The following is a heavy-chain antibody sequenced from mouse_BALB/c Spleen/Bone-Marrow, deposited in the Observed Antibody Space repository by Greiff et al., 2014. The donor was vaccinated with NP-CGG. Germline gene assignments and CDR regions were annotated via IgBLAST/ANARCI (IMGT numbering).Heavy chain of an antibody. CDR2: ISTYSGNT. J-gene: IGHJ3*01. V-gene: IGHV1-67*01. CDR1: GYTFTDYA. D-gene: IGHD2-1*01. CDR3: ASPIYYGNYEGFAY. Sequence: QVQLQQSGPELVRPGVSVKISCKGSGYTFTDYAMHWVKQSHAKSLEWIGVISTYSGNTNYNQKFKGKATMTVDKSSCTAYMELARLTSEDSAIYYCASPIYYGNYEGFAYWGQGTLVTVSA.